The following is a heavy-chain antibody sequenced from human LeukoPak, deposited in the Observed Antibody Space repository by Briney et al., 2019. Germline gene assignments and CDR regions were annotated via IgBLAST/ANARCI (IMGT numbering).Heavy chain of an antibody. CDR3: ARPKTLGGYNYEFEF. J-gene: IGHJ4*02. CDR1: GSSFTNYW. Sequence: GESLKISCKGFGSSFTNYWIGWVRQMPGKGLEWMGIIYPGDSDTRYSPSFQGQVIISVDKSITTAYLQWSSLKATDTAIYYCARPKTLGGYNYEFEFWGQGTLVTVSS. V-gene: IGHV5-51*01. CDR2: IYPGDSDT. D-gene: IGHD5-18*01.